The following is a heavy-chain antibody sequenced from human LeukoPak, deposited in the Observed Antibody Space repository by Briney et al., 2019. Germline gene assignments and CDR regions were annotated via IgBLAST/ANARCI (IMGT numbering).Heavy chain of an antibody. CDR2: ISYDGSNK. CDR3: ARAYCGGDCYSAY. J-gene: IGHJ4*02. Sequence: PGRSLRLSCAASGFTFSSYAMHWVRRAPGKGLEWVAVISYDGSNKYYADSVKGRFTISRDNSKNTLYLQMNSLRAEDTAVYYCARAYCGGDCYSAYWGQGTLVTVSS. V-gene: IGHV3-30*04. D-gene: IGHD2-21*02. CDR1: GFTFSSYA.